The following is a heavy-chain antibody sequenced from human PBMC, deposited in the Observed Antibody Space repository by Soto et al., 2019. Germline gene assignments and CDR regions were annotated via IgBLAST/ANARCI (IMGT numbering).Heavy chain of an antibody. CDR1: GGSISSAGYY. CDR2: IYHSGNT. Sequence: QVQLQESGPGLVKPSHTLSLTCTVSGGSISSAGYYWSWIRQHPGKGLEWIGYIYHSGNTYYNPSLKSRVTISVDTSKNQFSLKLNSVTAADTAVYYCARELARAGYFDLLGRGTLVTVSS. J-gene: IGHJ2*01. D-gene: IGHD6-19*01. V-gene: IGHV4-31*03. CDR3: ARELARAGYFDL.